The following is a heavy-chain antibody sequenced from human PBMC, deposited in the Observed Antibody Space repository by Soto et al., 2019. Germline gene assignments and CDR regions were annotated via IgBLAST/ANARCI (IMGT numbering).Heavy chain of an antibody. CDR1: GFTFSSYW. Sequence: GGSLRLSCAASGFTFSSYWMHWVHQAPGKGLVWVSRINSDGSSTSYADSVKGRFTISRDNAKNTLYLQMNSLRAEDTAVYYCAREGYYYYYGMDVWGQGTTVTVSS. CDR2: INSDGSST. V-gene: IGHV3-74*01. CDR3: AREGYYYYYGMDV. J-gene: IGHJ6*02.